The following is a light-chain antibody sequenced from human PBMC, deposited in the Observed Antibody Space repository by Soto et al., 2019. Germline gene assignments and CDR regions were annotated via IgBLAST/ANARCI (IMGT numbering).Light chain of an antibody. Sequence: QSVLTQPPSVSGAPGQRVTISCTGSSSNIGAGYDVHWYQQLPGTAPKLLIYGNSNRPSGVPDRFSGSKSGTSASLAITGLQAEDDADYYCQSYDISLSVWVFGGGPNVTVL. CDR1: SSNIGAGYD. CDR3: QSYDISLSVWV. J-gene: IGLJ3*02. CDR2: GNS. V-gene: IGLV1-40*01.